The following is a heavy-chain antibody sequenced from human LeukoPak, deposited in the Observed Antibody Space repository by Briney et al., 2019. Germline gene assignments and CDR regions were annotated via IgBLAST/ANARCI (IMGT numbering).Heavy chain of an antibody. J-gene: IGHJ4*02. V-gene: IGHV3-23*01. Sequence: GGSLRLSCAASGFSFSSYAMSWVCHAPGKGVEWVSGISGSGGSTSYADSVKGRFTISRDNSKNTLYLQMNSLRAEDTAVYYCARRYDSSGYGVFDYWGQGTLVTVSS. CDR2: ISGSGGST. D-gene: IGHD3-22*01. CDR1: GFSFSSYA. CDR3: ARRYDSSGYGVFDY.